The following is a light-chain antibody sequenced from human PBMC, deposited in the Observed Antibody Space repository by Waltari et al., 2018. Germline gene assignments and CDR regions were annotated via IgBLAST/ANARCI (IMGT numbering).Light chain of an antibody. CDR1: LSLLYRSNNKNY. CDR2: WAS. CDR3: QQYYSFPQT. J-gene: IGKJ1*01. V-gene: IGKV4-1*01. Sequence: DIELTQSPDSLAVALGDRATINCESSLSLLYRSNNKNYLAWYQQRPGQPPKLLISWASTRESGVPDRFTGSGSGTYFTLTINSLQAEDVAVYYCQQYYSFPQTFGQGTKVGIK.